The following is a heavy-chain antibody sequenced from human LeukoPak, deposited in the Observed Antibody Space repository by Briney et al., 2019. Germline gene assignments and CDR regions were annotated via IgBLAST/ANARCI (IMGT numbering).Heavy chain of an antibody. Sequence: SETLSLTCTVSGGSISSYYWGWIRQPPGKGLEWIGNIYYSGSTYYNPSLKSRVTISVDTSKNQFSLKLSSVTAADTAVYYCARRTDYHFDYWGQGTLVTVSS. J-gene: IGHJ4*02. V-gene: IGHV4-39*01. CDR1: GGSISSYY. CDR3: ARRTDYHFDY. D-gene: IGHD4-11*01. CDR2: IYYSGST.